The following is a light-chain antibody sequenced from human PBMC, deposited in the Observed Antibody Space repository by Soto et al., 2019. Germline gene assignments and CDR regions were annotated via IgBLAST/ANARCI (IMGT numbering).Light chain of an antibody. V-gene: IGLV2-11*01. Sequence: QSSLTQPRSVSGSPGQSVTISCTGTSIDVGGSGFVSWYQQHPDKAPKLMIYVVTQRPSGVPDRFSGSKSGNTASLTISGLQAEDEADYYCCSYAATHTDIFGSGTKAPVL. CDR1: SIDVGGSGF. J-gene: IGLJ1*01. CDR2: VVT. CDR3: CSYAATHTDI.